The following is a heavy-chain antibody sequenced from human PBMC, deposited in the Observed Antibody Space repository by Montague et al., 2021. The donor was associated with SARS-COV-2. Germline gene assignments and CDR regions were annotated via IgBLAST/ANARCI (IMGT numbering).Heavy chain of an antibody. CDR2: IKLDGSEE. V-gene: IGHV3-7*01. CDR1: GFIFGDYW. J-gene: IGHJ3*01. Sequence: SLRLSCAASGFIFGDYWMSWVRQAPGKGLEWVANIKLDGSEEYYMDSVKGRFTVSRDNARNTLYLQMISLRAEDTAVYYCARYYVSGNYGFDLWGQGTMVTVSS. D-gene: IGHD3-10*01. CDR3: ARYYVSGNYGFDL.